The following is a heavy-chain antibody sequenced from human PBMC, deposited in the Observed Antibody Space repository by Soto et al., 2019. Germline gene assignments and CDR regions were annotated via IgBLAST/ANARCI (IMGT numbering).Heavy chain of an antibody. CDR1: GFTLSSSE. Sequence: EVQLVESGGGLEQPGGSLRLSCAASGFTLSSSEMNWVRQAPGKGLEWVSYVGSSGNTKYYADSVQGRFTISSDNAKNSQFLQMHNPSAEDTALYSCARGIEYSFKPGVFDIWGQGTMVTVSS. V-gene: IGHV3-48*03. D-gene: IGHD2-15*01. J-gene: IGHJ3*02. CDR2: VGSSGNTK. CDR3: ARGIEYSFKPGVFDI.